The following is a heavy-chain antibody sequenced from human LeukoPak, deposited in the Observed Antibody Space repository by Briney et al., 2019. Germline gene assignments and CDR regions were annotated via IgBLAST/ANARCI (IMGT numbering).Heavy chain of an antibody. CDR2: STSSGSTK. J-gene: IGHJ3*02. Sequence: GGSLRLSCAASGYTFSSYEMNWVRQAPGKGLEWVSYSTSSGSTKYYADSVKGRFTISRDNAKNSLFLQMSSLRAEDTAVYYCARVQPDSSSWYGHAFDIWGPGTLVTVSS. V-gene: IGHV3-48*03. D-gene: IGHD6-13*01. CDR3: ARVQPDSSSWYGHAFDI. CDR1: GYTFSSYE.